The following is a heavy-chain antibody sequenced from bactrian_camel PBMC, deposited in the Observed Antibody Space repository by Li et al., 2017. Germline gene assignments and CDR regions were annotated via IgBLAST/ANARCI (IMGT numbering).Heavy chain of an antibody. V-gene: IGHV3S1*01. CDR3: ATQRSWSTGAYAANY. CDR1: GFTFSTYW. J-gene: IGHJ4*01. CDR2: IHSGRGTT. D-gene: IGHD6*01. Sequence: HVQLVESGGGLVQPGGSLRLSCLASGFTFSTYWMYWVRQAPGKGLEWVSAIHSGRGTTYYADSLKGRFTISRDNAKETVYLQLDSAKFEDTALYYCATQRSWSTGAYAANYWGQGTQVTVS.